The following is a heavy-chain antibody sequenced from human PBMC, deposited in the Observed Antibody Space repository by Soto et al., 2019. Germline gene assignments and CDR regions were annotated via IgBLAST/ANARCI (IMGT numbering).Heavy chain of an antibody. CDR3: ARTSAARPDLFLDY. Sequence: QLQLQESGAGLVKPSQTLSLTCAVSGGSISSGGYSWSWIRQPPGKGLEWIGYIYHSGRPYYNPSLKSRVTISVDRSKNQFSLKLSSVTAADTAVYYCARTSAARPDLFLDYWGQGTLVTVSS. V-gene: IGHV4-30-2*01. J-gene: IGHJ4*02. CDR1: GGSISSGGYS. D-gene: IGHD6-6*01. CDR2: IYHSGRP.